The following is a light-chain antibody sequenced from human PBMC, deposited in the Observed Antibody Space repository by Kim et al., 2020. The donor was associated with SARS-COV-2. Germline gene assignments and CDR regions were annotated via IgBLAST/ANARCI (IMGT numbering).Light chain of an antibody. Sequence: CPGDRATLSCRASQSVSSSYLALYQQKPGQAPRLLIYGASSRATGIPDRFSGSGSGTDFTLTISRLEPEDFAVYYCQQYGSSPRTFGQGTKVDIK. V-gene: IGKV3-20*01. J-gene: IGKJ1*01. CDR1: QSVSSSY. CDR2: GAS. CDR3: QQYGSSPRT.